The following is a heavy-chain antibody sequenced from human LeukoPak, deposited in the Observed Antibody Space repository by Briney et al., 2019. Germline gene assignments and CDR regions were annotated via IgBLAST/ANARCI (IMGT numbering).Heavy chain of an antibody. CDR2: ISYDGSNK. CDR1: GFTFSSYG. CDR3: AKGKLRYLDWLLPAIDY. Sequence: PGGSLRLSCAASGFTFSSYGMHWVRQAPGKGLEWVAVISYDGSNKYYADSVKGRFTISRDNSKNTLYLQMNSLRAEDTAVYYCAKGKLRYLDWLLPAIDYWGQGTLVTVSS. J-gene: IGHJ4*02. V-gene: IGHV3-30*18. D-gene: IGHD3-9*01.